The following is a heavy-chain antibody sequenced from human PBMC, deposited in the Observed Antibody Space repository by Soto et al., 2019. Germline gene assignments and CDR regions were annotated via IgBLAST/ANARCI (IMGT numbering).Heavy chain of an antibody. CDR2: IYYSGST. CDR1: GGSISSGGYY. CDR3: ARGRSSSYHDFDY. J-gene: IGHJ4*02. V-gene: IGHV4-31*03. Sequence: QVQLQESGPGLVKPSQTLSLTCTVSGGSISSGGYYWSWIRQHPGKGLEWIGYIYYSGSTYYNPSLKSRVTISVDTSKHQFSLQLSSVTAADTSVYYCARGRSSSYHDFDYWGQGTLVTVSS. D-gene: IGHD2-15*01.